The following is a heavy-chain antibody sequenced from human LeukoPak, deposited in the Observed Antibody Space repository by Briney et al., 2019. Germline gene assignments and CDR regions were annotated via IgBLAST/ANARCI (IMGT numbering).Heavy chain of an antibody. J-gene: IGHJ4*02. D-gene: IGHD3-22*01. CDR2: MSHSGST. CDR1: GYSISSGYH. Sequence: SETLSLTXAVSGYSISSGYHWAWIRPPPGKGLGWIGSMSHSGSTYYNPSLKSRVTFSVDTSKNQFSVKLRSVSAADTAVYYCARHNVYDSSGDGRYYFDQWGQGTLVTVSS. V-gene: IGHV4-38-2*01. CDR3: ARHNVYDSSGDGRYYFDQ.